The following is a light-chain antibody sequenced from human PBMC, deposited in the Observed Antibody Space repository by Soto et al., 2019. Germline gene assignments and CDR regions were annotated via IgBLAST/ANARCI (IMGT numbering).Light chain of an antibody. Sequence: DIQMTQSPSTLSASVGDRVTITCRASQSISSWLAWYQQKPGKAPKLLIYVASSLESGAPTRFSGSGSGTECTLTISSLQPDDFANYYCQQYNSYSWTFGQGTKVEIK. V-gene: IGKV1-5*01. CDR1: QSISSW. J-gene: IGKJ1*01. CDR2: VAS. CDR3: QQYNSYSWT.